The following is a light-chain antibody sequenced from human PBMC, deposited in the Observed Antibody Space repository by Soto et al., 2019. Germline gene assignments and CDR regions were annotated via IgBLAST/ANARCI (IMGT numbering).Light chain of an antibody. CDR2: YTS. J-gene: IGKJ1*01. Sequence: EKVMTQSPATLSVSPGERATLSCRASQYVVTRLAWYQHKPGQAPRLLIYYTSNRATGIPARFSGSGSGTDFTLTISSLAPEDFAISYCHQRQSWPRTFGQGTKVDI. CDR3: HQRQSWPRT. V-gene: IGKV3-11*01. CDR1: QYVVTR.